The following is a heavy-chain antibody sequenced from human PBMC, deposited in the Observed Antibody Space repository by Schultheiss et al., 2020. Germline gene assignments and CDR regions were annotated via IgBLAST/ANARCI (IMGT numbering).Heavy chain of an antibody. CDR2: IYHSGST. Sequence: SQTLSLTCTVSGGSISSGGYYWSWIRQHPGKGLEWIGEIYHSGSTNYNPSLKSRVTISVDTSKNQFSLKLSSVTAADTAVYYCARSGFKRFDPWGQGTLVTVSS. CDR1: GGSISSGGYY. CDR3: ARSGFKRFDP. V-gene: IGHV4-31*03. D-gene: IGHD3-10*01. J-gene: IGHJ5*02.